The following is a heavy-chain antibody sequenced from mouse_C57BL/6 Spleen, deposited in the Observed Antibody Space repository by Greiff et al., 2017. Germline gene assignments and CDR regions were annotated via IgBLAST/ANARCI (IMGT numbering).Heavy chain of an antibody. Sequence: EVKLMESGGGLVKPGGSLKLSCAASGFTFSDYGMHWVRQAPEKGLEWVAYISSGSSTIYYADTVKGRFTISRDNAKNTLFLQMTSLRSEDTAMYYCAKASVVATRGMDYWGQGTPVTVSS. CDR1: GFTFSDYG. CDR3: AKASVVATRGMDY. J-gene: IGHJ4*01. V-gene: IGHV5-17*01. D-gene: IGHD1-1*01. CDR2: ISSGSSTI.